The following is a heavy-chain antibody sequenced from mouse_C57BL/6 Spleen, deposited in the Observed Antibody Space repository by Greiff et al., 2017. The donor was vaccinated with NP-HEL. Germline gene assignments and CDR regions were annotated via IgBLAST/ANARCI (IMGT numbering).Heavy chain of an antibody. J-gene: IGHJ4*01. CDR1: GYAFSSSW. V-gene: IGHV1-82*01. CDR2: IYPGDGDT. CDR3: ARWYGPPMDY. D-gene: IGHD1-2*01. Sequence: QVQLKESGPELVKPGASVKISCKASGYAFSSSWMNWVKQRPGKGLEWIGRIYPGDGDTNYNGKFKGKATLTAEKSSSTAYMQLSSLTSEDSAVYFCARWYGPPMDYWGQGTSVTVSS.